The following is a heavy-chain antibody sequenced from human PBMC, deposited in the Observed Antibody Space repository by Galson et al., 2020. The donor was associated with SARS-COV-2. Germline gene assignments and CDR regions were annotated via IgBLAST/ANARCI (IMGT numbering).Heavy chain of an antibody. V-gene: IGHV3-33*01. Sequence: GSLRLSCAASGFTFSSYGMHWVRQAPGKGLEWVAVIWYDGSNKYYADSVKGRFTISRDNSKNTLYLQMNSLRAEDTAVYYCARDSAMANYYYYGMDVWGQGTTVTVSS. CDR2: IWYDGSNK. J-gene: IGHJ6*02. D-gene: IGHD5-18*01. CDR3: ARDSAMANYYYYGMDV. CDR1: GFTFSSYG.